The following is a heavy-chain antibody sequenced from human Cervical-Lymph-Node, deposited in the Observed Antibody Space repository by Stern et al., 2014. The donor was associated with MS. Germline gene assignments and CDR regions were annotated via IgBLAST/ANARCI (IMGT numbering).Heavy chain of an antibody. CDR1: GSTVNSNY. J-gene: IGHJ5*02. V-gene: IGHV3-66*01. CDR3: TREMAARRLDP. Sequence: LVESGGTLVQPGGSLRLSCAASGSTVNSNYMTWVRQAPGKGLDWVSIFYSGISTYYAESVKGRFSFSIDNSKNTLFLHMNNLRVEDTAMYYCTREMAARRLDPWGQGTLVIVSA. D-gene: IGHD5-24*01. CDR2: FYSGIST.